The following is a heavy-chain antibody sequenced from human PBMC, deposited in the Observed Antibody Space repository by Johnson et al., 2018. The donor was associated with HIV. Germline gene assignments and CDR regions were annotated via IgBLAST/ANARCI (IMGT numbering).Heavy chain of an antibody. CDR2: VSYDGSNK. CDR3: ARDDTEADGAFDI. J-gene: IGHJ3*02. CDR1: GFSFSSYA. V-gene: IGHV3-30*14. Sequence: QVQLVESGGGVVQPGRSLRLSCAASGFSFSSYAMHWVRQAPGKGLEWVAFVSYDGSNKSYADSVKGRFTISRDNSKNTLYLQMNSLRAEDTAVYYCARDDTEADGAFDIWGQGTMVTVSS. D-gene: IGHD2-2*02.